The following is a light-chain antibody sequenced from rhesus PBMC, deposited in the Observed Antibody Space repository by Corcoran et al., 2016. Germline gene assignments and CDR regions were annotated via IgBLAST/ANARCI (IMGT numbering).Light chain of an antibody. CDR2: DVS. CDR1: QDIGKY. Sequence: DIQMTQSPSSLSASVGDTVTITCQASQDIGKYLAWYQQKPGKAPKILIYDVSTLQNGVPSRFSGSGSGTEFTLTITSLQPEDFATDYCQQHNSYLYSFGQGTKVEIK. V-gene: IGKV1-25*01. J-gene: IGKJ2*01. CDR3: QQHNSYLYS.